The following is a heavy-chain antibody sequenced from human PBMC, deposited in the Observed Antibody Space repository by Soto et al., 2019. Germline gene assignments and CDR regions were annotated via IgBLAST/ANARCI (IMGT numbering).Heavy chain of an antibody. CDR1: GFVFSNAW. V-gene: IGHV3-15*07. J-gene: IGHJ4*01. Sequence: GGSLRLSCAGSGFVFSNAWINWVRQAPGKGLEWVGRIKSKALGGTTDFAAPVRGRFAITRDDSRNMAYMQMNSLNTEDTAVYYCTTDSYSTMIEVRFEYWGHGTPVTVSS. CDR3: TTDSYSTMIEVRFEY. CDR2: IKSKALGGTT. D-gene: IGHD3-22*01.